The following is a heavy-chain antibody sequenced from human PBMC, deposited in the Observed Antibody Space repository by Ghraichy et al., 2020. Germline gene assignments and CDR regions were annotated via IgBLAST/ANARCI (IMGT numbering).Heavy chain of an antibody. CDR2: IGTAGDT. J-gene: IGHJ3*02. CDR1: GFTFSSYD. D-gene: IGHD1-26*01. CDR3: AGQGARGYHDAFDI. Sequence: GGSLRLSCAASGFTFSSYDMHWVRQATGKGLEWVSAIGTAGDTYYPGSVKGRFTISRENAKNSLYLQMNSLRAGDTAVYYCAGQGARGYHDAFDIWGQGTMVTVSS. V-gene: IGHV3-13*04.